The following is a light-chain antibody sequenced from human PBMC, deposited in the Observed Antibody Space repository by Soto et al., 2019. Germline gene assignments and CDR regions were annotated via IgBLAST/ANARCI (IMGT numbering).Light chain of an antibody. CDR2: GAS. CDR1: QSVRNSL. Sequence: EIVLTQSPGTLSLSPGERATLSCRASQSVRNSLLAWYQQKPGQPPRLLIYGASNRATGIPDRFSGSGSGTDFTLTISRLEPEDFAVYYCQQYGSSGTFGQGTKVDI. J-gene: IGKJ1*01. CDR3: QQYGSSGT. V-gene: IGKV3-20*01.